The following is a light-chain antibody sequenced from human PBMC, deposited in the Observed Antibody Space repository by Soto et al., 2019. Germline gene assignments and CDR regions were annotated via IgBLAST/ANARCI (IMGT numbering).Light chain of an antibody. CDR1: QSISSW. J-gene: IGKJ5*01. CDR3: QQYNSYPIT. Sequence: FLMTQSAATLSGSVGDSVTITCLASQSISSWLAWYQQKPGKAPKLLIYEASTLKSGVPSRFSGSGSGTEFTLTISSLQPDDFATYYCQQYNSYPITFGQGTRLEIK. CDR2: EAS. V-gene: IGKV1-5*03.